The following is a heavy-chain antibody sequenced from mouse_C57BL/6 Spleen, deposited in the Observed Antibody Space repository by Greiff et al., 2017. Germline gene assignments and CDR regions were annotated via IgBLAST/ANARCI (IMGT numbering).Heavy chain of an antibody. J-gene: IGHJ4*01. Sequence: EVQLQQSGPGLVKPSQSLSLTCSVTGYSITSGYYWNWIRQFPGNKLEWMGYISYDGSNNYNPSLKNRISITRDTSKNQFFLKLNSVTTEDTATYYCARDRGYYVGAMDYWGQGTSVTVSS. CDR1: GYSITSGYY. CDR2: ISYDGSN. D-gene: IGHD2-3*01. V-gene: IGHV3-6*01. CDR3: ARDRGYYVGAMDY.